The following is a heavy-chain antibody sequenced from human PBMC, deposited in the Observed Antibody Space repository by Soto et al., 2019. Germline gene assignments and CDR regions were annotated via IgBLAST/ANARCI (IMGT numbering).Heavy chain of an antibody. CDR1: GFTFSSHA. CDR3: ARDSGSSWYFGMDV. D-gene: IGHD6-13*01. V-gene: IGHV3-30-3*01. CDR2: SSNDGNNK. J-gene: IGHJ6*02. Sequence: QVQLVESGGGVVQPGRSLRLSCAASGFTFSSHAMHWVCQAPGKGLEWVAVSSNDGNNKYYADSVRGRFTISRDNSKNTLSLQMNSLRAEDTAVYSCARDSGSSWYFGMDVWGQGTTVTVSS.